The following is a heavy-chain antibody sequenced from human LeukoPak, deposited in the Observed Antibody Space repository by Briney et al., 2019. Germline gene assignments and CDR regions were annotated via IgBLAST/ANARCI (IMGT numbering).Heavy chain of an antibody. Sequence: GGSLRLSCAASGFTFSSYGMHWVRQAPGKGLEWVAVIWYDGSNKYYADSVKGRFTISRDNSKNTLYLQMNSLRAEDTAVYYCARDFLDIVVVVAATSSNQQRPNDAFDIWGQGTMVTVSS. D-gene: IGHD2-15*01. V-gene: IGHV3-33*01. CDR2: IWYDGSNK. J-gene: IGHJ3*02. CDR1: GFTFSSYG. CDR3: ARDFLDIVVVVAATSSNQQRPNDAFDI.